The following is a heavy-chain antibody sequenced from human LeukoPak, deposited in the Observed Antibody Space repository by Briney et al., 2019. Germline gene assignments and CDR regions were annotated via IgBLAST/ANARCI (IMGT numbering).Heavy chain of an antibody. Sequence: ASVMVSCKASGGTFSNYAISWVRQAPGQGLEWMGGIIPIFDTPNFAQKFQGRVTITADKSTSTAYMELSRLRSEDTAVYYCARGRGGKYCSGGSCYSYDYYYYYMDVWGKGTTVTVSS. CDR1: GGTFSNYA. V-gene: IGHV1-69*06. D-gene: IGHD2-15*01. CDR3: ARGRGGKYCSGGSCYSYDYYYYYMDV. J-gene: IGHJ6*03. CDR2: IIPIFDTP.